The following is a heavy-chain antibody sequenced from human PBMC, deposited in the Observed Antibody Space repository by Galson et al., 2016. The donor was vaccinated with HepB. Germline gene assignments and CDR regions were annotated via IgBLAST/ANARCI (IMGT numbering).Heavy chain of an antibody. CDR1: GYTFTTYG. Sequence: SVKVSCKASGYTFTTYGITWVRQAPGQGLEWVGWISGYDGNTKYAQKLQGRVTMTTDTSTSTSYMEVRSLRSDATAVDYCAAGEQSSLFDYCGQGNLVPVSS. J-gene: IGHJ4*02. CDR2: ISGYDGNT. V-gene: IGHV1-18*01. CDR3: AAGEQSSLFDY. D-gene: IGHD6-13*01.